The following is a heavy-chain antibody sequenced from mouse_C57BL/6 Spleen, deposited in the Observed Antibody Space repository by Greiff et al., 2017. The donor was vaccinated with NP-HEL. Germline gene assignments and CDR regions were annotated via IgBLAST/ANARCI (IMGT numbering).Heavy chain of an antibody. V-gene: IGHV5-4*01. CDR3: ARDDWEAPYWYIEV. D-gene: IGHD4-1*01. Sequence: EVKLMESGGGLVKPGGSLKLSCAASGFTFSSYAMSWVRQTPEKRLEWVATISDGGSYTYYPDNVKGRFTISRDNAKSNLYLQMSHLKSEDTAMYYCARDDWEAPYWYIEVWGAESTGTASS. CDR1: GFTFSSYA. J-gene: IGHJ1*01. CDR2: ISDGGSYT.